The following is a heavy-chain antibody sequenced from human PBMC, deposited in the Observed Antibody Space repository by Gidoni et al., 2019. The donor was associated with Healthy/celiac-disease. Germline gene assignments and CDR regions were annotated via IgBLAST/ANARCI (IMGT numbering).Heavy chain of an antibody. CDR3: AKDQIPLIAAAPVWDY. Sequence: EVQLVESGGGLVQPGRSLRLSCAASGFTFDDYAMPWVRQAPGKGLEWVSGISWNSGSIGYADSVKGRFTISRDNAKNSLYLQMNSLRAEDTALYYCAKDQIPLIAAAPVWDYWGQGTLVTVSS. V-gene: IGHV3-9*01. J-gene: IGHJ4*02. CDR1: GFTFDDYA. D-gene: IGHD6-13*01. CDR2: ISWNSGSI.